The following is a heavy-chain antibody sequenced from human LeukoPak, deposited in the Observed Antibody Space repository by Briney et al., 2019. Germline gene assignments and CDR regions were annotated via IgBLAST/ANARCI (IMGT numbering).Heavy chain of an antibody. J-gene: IGHJ4*02. CDR3: AKRERGSYSLDY. CDR1: GFTFSSYA. CDR2: ISGSGGST. Sequence: PGGSLRLSCAASGFTFSSYAMSWVRQAPGKGLEWVSAISGSGGSTYYADSVKGRFTISRDNSKNTLYQQMNSLRAEDTAVYYCAKRERGSYSLDYWGQGTLVTVSS. D-gene: IGHD1-26*01. V-gene: IGHV3-23*01.